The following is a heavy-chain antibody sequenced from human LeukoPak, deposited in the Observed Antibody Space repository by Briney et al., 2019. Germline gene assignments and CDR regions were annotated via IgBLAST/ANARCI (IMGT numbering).Heavy chain of an antibody. CDR1: GFTFSSYA. J-gene: IGHJ4*02. D-gene: IGHD1-26*01. CDR3: AKPLTSGSYSYFGY. V-gene: IGHV3-30-3*02. CDR2: ISYDGSNK. Sequence: GGSLRLSCAASGFTFSSYAMHWVRQAPGKGLEWVAVISYDGSNKYYADSVKGRFTISRDNSKNTLYLQMNGLRAEDTAVYYCAKPLTSGSYSYFGYWSQGTLVTVSS.